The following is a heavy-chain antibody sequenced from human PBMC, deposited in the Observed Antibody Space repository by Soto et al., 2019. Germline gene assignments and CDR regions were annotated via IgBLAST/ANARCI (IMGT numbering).Heavy chain of an antibody. V-gene: IGHV4-34*01. Sequence: SETLSLTCAVYGGSFSGYYWSWIRQPPGKGLEWIGEINHSGSTNYNPSLKSRVTISVDTSKNQFSLKLSSVTAADTAVYYCARVLGIYYYGMDVWGQGTTVTVSS. CDR3: ARVLGIYYYGMDV. CDR2: INHSGST. J-gene: IGHJ6*02. CDR1: GGSFSGYY. D-gene: IGHD3-16*01.